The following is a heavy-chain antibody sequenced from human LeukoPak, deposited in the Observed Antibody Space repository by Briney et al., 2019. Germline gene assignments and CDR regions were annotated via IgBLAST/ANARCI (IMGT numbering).Heavy chain of an antibody. J-gene: IGHJ4*02. D-gene: IGHD2-15*01. CDR1: GFTFNNYW. V-gene: IGHV3-74*01. CDR3: ARGGLFKYFFDY. CDR2: INPDGSYT. Sequence: GGSLRLSCSASGFTFNNYWMHWVRQAPGKGLVWVSRINPDGSYTNYADSVEGRFTISRDNAKNTLYLQMHSLTAEDTAVYYCARGGLFKYFFDYWGQGTPVTVSS.